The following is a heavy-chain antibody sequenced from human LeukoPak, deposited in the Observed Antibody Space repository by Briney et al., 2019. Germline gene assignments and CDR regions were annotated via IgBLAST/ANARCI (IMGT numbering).Heavy chain of an antibody. CDR2: ITTSGTYI. D-gene: IGHD2-15*01. CDR1: GFTFTRFN. CDR3: ARDRRCSGGSCYYFDY. V-gene: IGHV3-21*01. Sequence: GGSLRLSCAASGFTFTRFNMNWVRQAPGKGLELVSSITTSGTYIYYADSVKGRFTISRDNAKNSLYLQMNSLRAEDTAVYYCARDRRCSGGSCYYFDYWGQGTLVTVS. J-gene: IGHJ4*02.